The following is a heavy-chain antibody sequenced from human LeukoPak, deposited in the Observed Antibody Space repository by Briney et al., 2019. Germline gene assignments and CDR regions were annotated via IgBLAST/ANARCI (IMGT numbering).Heavy chain of an antibody. CDR1: GGSFSGYY. Sequence: PSETLSLTCAVYGGSFSGYYWSWIRHPPGKGLEWIGEINHSGSTNYNPSLKSRVTIAVDTSKNQFSLKLSSVTAADTAVYYCARGSTRPNWFDRWGQGTLVTVSS. D-gene: IGHD2-2*01. V-gene: IGHV4-34*01. J-gene: IGHJ5*01. CDR2: INHSGST. CDR3: ARGSTRPNWFDR.